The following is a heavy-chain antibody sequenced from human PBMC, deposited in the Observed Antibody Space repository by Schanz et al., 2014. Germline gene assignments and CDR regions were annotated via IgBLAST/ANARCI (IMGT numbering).Heavy chain of an antibody. CDR1: GFAFSSYG. CDR2: IKHDGSVK. J-gene: IGHJ4*02. D-gene: IGHD3-10*01. CDR3: AADLWFGAVRGVW. V-gene: IGHV3-7*02. Sequence: EVQLLESGGGLVQPGGSLRLSCLASGFAFSSYGMNWLRQAPGKGPEWVANIKHDGSVKDYVDSVEGRFTISRDNAKSSLFLQMNSLRFEDTAAYYCAADLWFGAVRGVWWGQGTLVTVSS.